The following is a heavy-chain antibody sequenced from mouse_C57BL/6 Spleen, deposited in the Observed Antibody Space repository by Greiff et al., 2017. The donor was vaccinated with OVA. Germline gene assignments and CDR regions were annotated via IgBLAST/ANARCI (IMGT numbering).Heavy chain of an antibody. D-gene: IGHD1-2*01. CDR1: GYAFSSYW. CDR3: ARSGLRLRAMDY. CDR2: IYPGDGDT. Sequence: VQLVESGAELVKPGASVKISCKASGYAFSSYWMNWVKQRPGKGLEWIGQIYPGDGDTNYNGKFKGKATLTADKSSSTAYMQLSSLTSEDSAVYFCARSGLRLRAMDYWGQGTSVTVSS. V-gene: IGHV1-80*01. J-gene: IGHJ4*01.